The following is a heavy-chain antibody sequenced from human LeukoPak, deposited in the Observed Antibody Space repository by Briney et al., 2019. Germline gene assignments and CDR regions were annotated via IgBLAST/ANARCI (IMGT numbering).Heavy chain of an antibody. CDR3: ARDLHRLNNYYMDV. CDR1: GGAISSYY. D-gene: IGHD4-11*01. V-gene: IGHV4-59*01. Sequence: SETLSLTCTVSGGAISSYYWSWIRQPPGKGLEWIGYIYYSGSTNYNPSLKSRVTISVDTSKNQFSLSLSSVTAADTAVYYCARDLHRLNNYYMDVWGKGTTVTVSS. J-gene: IGHJ6*03. CDR2: IYYSGST.